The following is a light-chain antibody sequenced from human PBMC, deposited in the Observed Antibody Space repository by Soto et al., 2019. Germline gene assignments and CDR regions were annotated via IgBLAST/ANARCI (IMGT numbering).Light chain of an antibody. CDR2: KAT. CDR3: QQYNNYWGLT. Sequence: DIQMTQSPSTLSASVGDRVTITCRASQSISYWLAWYQQKTGKAPKLLIYKATNLEAGVPSRFSGSGSGTEFTLTISSLQPDDFATYYCQQYNNYWGLTFGGGTRVEIK. J-gene: IGKJ4*01. V-gene: IGKV1-5*03. CDR1: QSISYW.